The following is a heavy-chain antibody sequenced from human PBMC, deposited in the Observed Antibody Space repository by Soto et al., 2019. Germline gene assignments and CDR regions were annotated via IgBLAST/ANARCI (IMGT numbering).Heavy chain of an antibody. CDR2: IIPILGIA. D-gene: IGHD6-13*01. V-gene: IGHV1-69*02. Sequence: PVKLSCKASGGTFSSYTISWVRQAPGQGLEWMGRIIPILGIANYAQKFQGRVTITADKSTSTAYMELSSLRSEDTAVYYCARHLAAAATEYFQHWGQGTLVTVSS. CDR1: GGTFSSYT. J-gene: IGHJ1*01. CDR3: ARHLAAAATEYFQH.